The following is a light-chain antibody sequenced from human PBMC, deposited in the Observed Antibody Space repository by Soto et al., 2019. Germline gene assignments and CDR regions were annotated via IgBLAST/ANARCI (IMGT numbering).Light chain of an antibody. CDR1: QSVISY. V-gene: IGKV3-11*01. CDR2: DAS. J-gene: IGKJ2*01. CDR3: QQRSNWLPYT. Sequence: EIVLTQSPATLSLSPGERATLSCRASQSVISYFAWDQQQPCQAPRLLIYDASNRATGIPARFSGSGSGTDFTLTISSLEPEDFAVYYCQQRSNWLPYTFGQGTKLEIK.